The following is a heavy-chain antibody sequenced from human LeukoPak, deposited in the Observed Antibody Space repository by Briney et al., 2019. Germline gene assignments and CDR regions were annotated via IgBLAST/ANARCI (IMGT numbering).Heavy chain of an antibody. Sequence: GGSLRLSCAASGFTFSSYSVNWVRQAPGKGLEWVSSISPSNDYIYYADSLKGRFTISRDNAKNSLYLQMNSLRDEDTAVYYCAKWVAGSHYVWFGPWGQGTLVTVSS. V-gene: IGHV3-21*01. CDR2: ISPSNDYI. CDR1: GFTFSSYS. J-gene: IGHJ5*02. CDR3: AKWVAGSHYVWFGP. D-gene: IGHD3-10*01.